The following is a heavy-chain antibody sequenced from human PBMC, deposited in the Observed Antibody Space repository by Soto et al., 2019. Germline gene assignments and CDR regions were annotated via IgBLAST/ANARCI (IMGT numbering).Heavy chain of an antibody. J-gene: IGHJ6*02. Sequence: NPSETLSLTCTVSGGSISSYYWSWIRQPAGKGLEWIGRIYTSGSTNYNPSLTSRVTMSVDTSKNQFSLKLSSVTAADTAVYYCARDGYSNYAERSYYYYGMDVWGQGTTVTVSS. CDR2: IYTSGST. CDR1: GGSISSYY. CDR3: ARDGYSNYAERSYYYYGMDV. V-gene: IGHV4-4*07. D-gene: IGHD4-4*01.